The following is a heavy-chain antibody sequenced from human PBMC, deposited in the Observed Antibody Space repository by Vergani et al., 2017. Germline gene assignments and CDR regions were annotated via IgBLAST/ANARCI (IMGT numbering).Heavy chain of an antibody. V-gene: IGHV1-46*01. D-gene: IGHD1-26*01. CDR1: GYTFTSYY. J-gene: IGHJ6*03. CDR2: INPSGGST. Sequence: QVQLVQSGAEVKKPGASVKVSCKASGYTFTSYYMHWVRQAPGQGLEWMGIINPSGGSTSYAQKFQGRVTMTTGTPTSTVYMALSSLRSEDTAVYYCAGGAGWNGATTTAKVYDMDVWGKGTTVTVSS. CDR3: AGGAGWNGATTTAKVYDMDV.